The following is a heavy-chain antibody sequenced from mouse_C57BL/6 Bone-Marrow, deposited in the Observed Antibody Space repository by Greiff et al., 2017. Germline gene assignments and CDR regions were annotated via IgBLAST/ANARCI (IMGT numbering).Heavy chain of an antibody. J-gene: IGHJ4*01. CDR2: IWWDDAK. CDR1: GFSLSTFGMG. CDR3: ARIYTLYAMDY. V-gene: IGHV8-8*01. Sequence: QVTLKESGPGILQPSPTLSLTCSFSGFSLSTFGMGVGWIRQPSGKGLEWLAHIWWDDAKYYNPALKSRPTISKVTSKNQVSLNIANVDTADTATYYCARIYTLYAMDYWGQGTSVTVSS. D-gene: IGHD2-12*01.